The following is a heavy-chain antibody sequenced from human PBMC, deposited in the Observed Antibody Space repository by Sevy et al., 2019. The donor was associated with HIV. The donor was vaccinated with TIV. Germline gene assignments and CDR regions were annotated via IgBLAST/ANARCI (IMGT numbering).Heavy chain of an antibody. CDR2: IIPVFATT. Sequence: ASVKVSCKASGGTFSNYYITWVRQAPGQGLEWMGGIIPVFATTNYAQKFQGRVTITADESTSTAYMELSSLRSEDTAVFYCAVIPVTIPLPSLSSARLFDYWGQGTLITVSS. CDR3: AVIPVTIPLPSLSSARLFDY. J-gene: IGHJ4*02. V-gene: IGHV1-69*13. CDR1: GGTFSNYY. D-gene: IGHD4-17*01.